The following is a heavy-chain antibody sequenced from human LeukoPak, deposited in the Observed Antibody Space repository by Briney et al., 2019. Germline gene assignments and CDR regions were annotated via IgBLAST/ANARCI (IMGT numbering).Heavy chain of an antibody. V-gene: IGHV1-69*04. D-gene: IGHD3-22*01. Sequence: SVKVSCKASGGTFGSYAISWVRQAPGQGLEWMGRIIPILGIANYAQKFQGRVTITADKSTSTAYMELSSLRSEDTAVYYCASATIYDSSGRYYFDYWGQGTLVTVSS. J-gene: IGHJ4*02. CDR2: IIPILGIA. CDR3: ASATIYDSSGRYYFDY. CDR1: GGTFGSYA.